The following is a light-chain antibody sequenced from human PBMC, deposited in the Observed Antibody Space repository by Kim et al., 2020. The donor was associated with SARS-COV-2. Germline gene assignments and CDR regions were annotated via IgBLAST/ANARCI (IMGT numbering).Light chain of an antibody. CDR1: QGLVHSDGNTY. CDR2: EVS. Sequence: DVVMTQSPLALPVTLGQPASISCRSSQGLVHSDGNTYLSWHQQRPGESPRRLIYEVSKRDSGVPDRFSGSGSGTDFTLKISRVEAEDVGIYYCVQGTHWPRTFCQGTKLEI. CDR3: VQGTHWPRT. V-gene: IGKV2-30*02. J-gene: IGKJ2*01.